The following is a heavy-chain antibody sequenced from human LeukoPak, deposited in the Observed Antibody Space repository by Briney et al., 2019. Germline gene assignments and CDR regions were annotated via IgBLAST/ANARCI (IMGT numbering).Heavy chain of an antibody. J-gene: IGHJ4*02. Sequence: ASVTVSCKASGYTFTGYYMHWVRQAPEQGLEWMGWINPNSGGTNYAQKFQGRVTMTRDTSISTAYMELSRLRSDDTAVYYCARDDYVWGSYRYDLDYWGQGTLVTVSS. CDR3: ARDDYVWGSYRYDLDY. CDR2: INPNSGGT. D-gene: IGHD3-16*02. CDR1: GYTFTGYY. V-gene: IGHV1-2*02.